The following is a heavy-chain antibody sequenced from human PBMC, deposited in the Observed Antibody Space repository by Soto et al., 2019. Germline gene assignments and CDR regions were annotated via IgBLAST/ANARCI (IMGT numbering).Heavy chain of an antibody. CDR3: ARDKVAGSGSYLSYYYGMDV. V-gene: IGHV3-33*01. J-gene: IGHJ6*02. Sequence: GGSLRLSCAASGFTFSSYGMHWVRQAPGKGLEWVAVIWYDGSNKYYADSVKGRSTISRDNSKNTLYLQMNSLRAEDTAVYYCARDKVAGSGSYLSYYYGMDVWGQGTTVTVSS. D-gene: IGHD3-10*01. CDR1: GFTFSSYG. CDR2: IWYDGSNK.